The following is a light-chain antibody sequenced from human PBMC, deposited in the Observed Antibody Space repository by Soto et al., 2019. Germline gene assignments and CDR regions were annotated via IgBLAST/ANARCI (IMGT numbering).Light chain of an antibody. CDR2: DAS. V-gene: IGKV1-5*01. Sequence: DVHMTQSPSTLSASVGDRVTITCRASESIATWLAWYQQKPGQAPKLLIYDASRLESGVPSRFSCGGSATEFTLTISGLQPEDFSTYYCYQYNSYFGPGTKLEI. J-gene: IGKJ2*01. CDR1: ESIATW. CDR3: YQYNSY.